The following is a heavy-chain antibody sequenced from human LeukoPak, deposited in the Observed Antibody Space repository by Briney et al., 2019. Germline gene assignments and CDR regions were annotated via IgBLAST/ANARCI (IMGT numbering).Heavy chain of an antibody. Sequence: PSGTLSLTCAVSGGSISSSNWWSWVRQPPGKGLEWIGEIYHSGSTNYNPSLKSRVTISVDKSKNQFSLKLSPVTAADTAVYYCARGGLGIAVAPRNWFDPWGQGTLVTVSS. CDR3: ARGGLGIAVAPRNWFDP. D-gene: IGHD6-19*01. V-gene: IGHV4-4*02. CDR1: GGSISSSNW. J-gene: IGHJ5*02. CDR2: IYHSGST.